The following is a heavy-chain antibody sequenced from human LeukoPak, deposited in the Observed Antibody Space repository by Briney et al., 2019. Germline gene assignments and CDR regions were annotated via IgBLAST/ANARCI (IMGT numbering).Heavy chain of an antibody. CDR2: ISYDGSNK. CDR3: ARETYSSSWPLDY. D-gene: IGHD6-13*01. Sequence: GGSLRLSCAASGFTFSSYWMSWVRQAPGKGLEGVAVISYDGSNKYYADSVKGRFTISRDNSKNTLYLQMNSLRAEDTAVYYCARETYSSSWPLDYWGQGTLVTVSS. CDR1: GFTFSSYW. V-gene: IGHV3-30-3*01. J-gene: IGHJ4*02.